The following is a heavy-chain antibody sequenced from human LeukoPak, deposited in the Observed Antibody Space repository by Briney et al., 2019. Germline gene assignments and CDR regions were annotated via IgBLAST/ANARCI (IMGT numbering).Heavy chain of an antibody. J-gene: IGHJ4*02. CDR3: AKSLGVGGYTRYKGFDQ. CDR2: ISGSDGSS. CDR1: GFTFNSFA. Sequence: GGSLRLSCAASGFTFNSFAMNWVRQAPGKGLEWVSSISGSDGSSHYADFVKGRVTISRDNSKNTLHLQMNSLRAEDMAVYYCAKSLGVGGYTRYKGFDQWGQGTLVTVSS. V-gene: IGHV3-23*01. D-gene: IGHD3-16*02.